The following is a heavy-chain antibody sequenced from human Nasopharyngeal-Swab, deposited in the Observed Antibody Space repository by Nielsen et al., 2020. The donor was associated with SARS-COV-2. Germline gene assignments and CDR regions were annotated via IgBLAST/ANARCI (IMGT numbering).Heavy chain of an antibody. CDR1: GGSFSGYY. V-gene: IGHV4-34*01. Sequence: GSLRLSCAVYGGSFSGYYWSWIRQPPGKGLEWIGEINHSGSTDYNPSLKSRVTISVDTSKNQFSLKLSSVTAADTAVYYCARARIVVVPAAVYYYYGMDVWGQGTTVTVSS. CDR3: ARARIVVVPAAVYYYYGMDV. D-gene: IGHD2-2*01. J-gene: IGHJ6*02. CDR2: INHSGST.